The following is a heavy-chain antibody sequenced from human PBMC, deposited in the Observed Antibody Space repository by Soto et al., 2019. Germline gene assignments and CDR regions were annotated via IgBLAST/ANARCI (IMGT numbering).Heavy chain of an antibody. D-gene: IGHD3-22*01. J-gene: IGHJ3*02. Sequence: QVQLVQSGAEVKKPGSSVKVSCKASGGTFSSYTISWVRQAPGQGLEWMGRIIPILGIANYAQKFQGRVTITADKSTSTAYMELSSLRSEDTAVYYCARAHYSDSSGYYHDAFDIWGQGTMVTVSS. CDR3: ARAHYSDSSGYYHDAFDI. V-gene: IGHV1-69*02. CDR1: GGTFSSYT. CDR2: IIPILGIA.